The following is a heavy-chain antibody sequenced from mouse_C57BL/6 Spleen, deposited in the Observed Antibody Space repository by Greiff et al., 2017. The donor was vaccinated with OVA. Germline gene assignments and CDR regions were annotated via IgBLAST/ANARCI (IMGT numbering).Heavy chain of an antibody. CDR1: GYAFSSYW. CDR3: AREGAYYSNSDY. J-gene: IGHJ2*01. Sequence: QVQLQQSGAELVKPGASVKISCKASGYAFSSYWMNWVKQRPGKGLEWIGRIYPGDGDTNYNGKFKGKATLTADKSSSTAYMQLSSLTSEDSAVYFCAREGAYYSNSDYWGQGTTLTVSS. D-gene: IGHD2-5*01. V-gene: IGHV1-80*01. CDR2: IYPGDGDT.